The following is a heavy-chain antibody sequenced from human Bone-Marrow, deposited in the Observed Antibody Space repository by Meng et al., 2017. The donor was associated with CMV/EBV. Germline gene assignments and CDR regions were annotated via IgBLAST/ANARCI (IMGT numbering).Heavy chain of an antibody. V-gene: IGHV4-61*01. CDR1: GGSVSSGSYY. CDR2: IYYSGST. CDR3: ARDGSGSSLAADAFIS. J-gene: IGHJ3*02. Sequence: SETLSLTCTVSGGSVSSGSYYWSWIRQPPGKGLEWIGYIYYSGSTNYNPSLKSRVTISVDTSKNQFSLKLSSVTAADTAVYYCARDGSGSSLAADAFISGAKGQWSP. D-gene: IGHD1-26*01.